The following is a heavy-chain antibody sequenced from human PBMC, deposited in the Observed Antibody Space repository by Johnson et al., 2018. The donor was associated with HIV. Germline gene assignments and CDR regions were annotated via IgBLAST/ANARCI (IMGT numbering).Heavy chain of an antibody. V-gene: IGHV3-11*01. CDR3: VRWGSGCSAFDI. CDR2: ISSSGSTI. D-gene: IGHD6-19*01. J-gene: IGHJ3*02. Sequence: QVQLVESGGGLVQPGGSLRLSCAASGFTFSDYYMSWIRQAPGKGLEWVSYISSSGSTIYYADSVKGRFTISRDNSKNSLYLQMNSLRTEDTALYYCVRWGSGCSAFDIWGQGTMVTVSS. CDR1: GFTFSDYY.